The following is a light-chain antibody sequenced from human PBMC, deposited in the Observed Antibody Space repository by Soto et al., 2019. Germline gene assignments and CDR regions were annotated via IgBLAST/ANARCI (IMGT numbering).Light chain of an antibody. CDR2: GAS. V-gene: IGKV3-20*01. Sequence: ELVLTQSPRTLSLSRGKRATLSSRLSQSIRRNYLACYPQQRGQGPSLFIYGASSRATGIPDRFSGSGSGTDFTLIISRLEPEDFAMYYCQQYGSSPRTFGQGTKVDIK. CDR3: QQYGSSPRT. CDR1: QSIRRNY. J-gene: IGKJ1*01.